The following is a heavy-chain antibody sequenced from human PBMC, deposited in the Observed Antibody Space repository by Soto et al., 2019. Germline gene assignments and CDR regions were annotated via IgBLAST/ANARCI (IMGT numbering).Heavy chain of an antibody. D-gene: IGHD3-3*01. CDR1: GFTFGDYA. CDR2: IRSKAYGGTT. V-gene: IGHV3-49*03. Sequence: GGSLRLSCTASGFTFGDYAMSWFRQAPGKGLEWVGFIRSKAYGGTTEYAASVKGRFTISRDDSKSIAYLQMNSLKTEDTAVYYCTRGRDFWSGLIGVYFDYWGQGTLVTSPQ. CDR3: TRGRDFWSGLIGVYFDY. J-gene: IGHJ4*02.